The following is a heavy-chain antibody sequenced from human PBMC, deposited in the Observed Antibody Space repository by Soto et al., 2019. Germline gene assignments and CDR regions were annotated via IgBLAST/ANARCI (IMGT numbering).Heavy chain of an antibody. CDR2: IYPGDSDT. J-gene: IGHJ3*02. CDR3: ARRRYSYGGAFDI. V-gene: IGHV5-51*01. CDR1: GYSFTSYW. D-gene: IGHD5-18*01. Sequence: PGESLKISCQGSGYSFTSYWIGWVRQMPGKGLEWMGIIYPGDSDTRYSPSFQGQVTISADKSISTAYLQWSSLKASDTAMYYCARRRYSYGGAFDIWGQGTMVTVSS.